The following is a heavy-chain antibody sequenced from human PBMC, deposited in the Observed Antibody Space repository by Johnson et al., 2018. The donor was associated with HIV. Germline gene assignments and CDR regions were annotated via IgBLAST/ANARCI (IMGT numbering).Heavy chain of an antibody. V-gene: IGHV3-7*01. Sequence: VQLVESGGGVVQPGRSLRLSCAASGFTFSSYGMHWVRQAPGKGLDWVANIKQDGSEKYYVDSVKGRFTISRDNAKNSLYLQMNSLRAEDTAVYYCARGWGRSSGTFDAFDIWGQGTMVTVSS. D-gene: IGHD6-19*01. CDR1: GFTFSSYG. CDR3: ARGWGRSSGTFDAFDI. CDR2: IKQDGSEK. J-gene: IGHJ3*02.